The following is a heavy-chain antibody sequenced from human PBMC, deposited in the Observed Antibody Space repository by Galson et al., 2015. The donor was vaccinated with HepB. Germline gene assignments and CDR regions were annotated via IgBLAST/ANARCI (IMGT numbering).Heavy chain of an antibody. Sequence: TLSLTCTVSGGSISSGSYYWSWIRQPAGKGLEWIGRIYTSGSTNYNPSLKSRVTISVDTSKNQFSLKLSSVTAADTAVYYCAREATYYYDSSGYPTLGYWGQGTLVTVSS. CDR1: GGSISSGSYY. D-gene: IGHD3-22*01. J-gene: IGHJ4*02. CDR2: IYTSGST. V-gene: IGHV4-61*02. CDR3: AREATYYYDSSGYPTLGY.